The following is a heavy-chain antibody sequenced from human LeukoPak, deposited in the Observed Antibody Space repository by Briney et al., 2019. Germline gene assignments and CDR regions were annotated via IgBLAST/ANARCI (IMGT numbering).Heavy chain of an antibody. J-gene: IGHJ6*03. CDR2: INHSGST. Sequence: SETLSLTCAVYGGSFSGYYWSWIRQPPGKGLEWIGEINHSGSTNYNPSLKSRVTISVDTSKNQFSLKLSSVTAADTAVYYCAGVVAVISYYYMDVWGKGTTVTVSS. CDR3: AGVVAVISYYYMDV. CDR1: GGSFSGYY. V-gene: IGHV4-34*01. D-gene: IGHD3-22*01.